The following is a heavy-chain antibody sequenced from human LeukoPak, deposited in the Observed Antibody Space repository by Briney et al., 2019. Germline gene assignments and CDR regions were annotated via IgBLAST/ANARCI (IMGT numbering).Heavy chain of an antibody. J-gene: IGHJ6*03. CDR2: IYYSGST. CDR3: ARDNSSSYIDYYYMDV. CDR1: GGPISSSSYY. Sequence: SETLSLTCTVSGGPISSSSYYWGWIRQPPGKGLEWIGSIYYSGSTYYNPSLKSRVTISVDTSKNQFSLKLSSVTAADTAVYYCARDNSSSYIDYYYMDVWGKGTTVTVSS. V-gene: IGHV4-39*07. D-gene: IGHD6-6*01.